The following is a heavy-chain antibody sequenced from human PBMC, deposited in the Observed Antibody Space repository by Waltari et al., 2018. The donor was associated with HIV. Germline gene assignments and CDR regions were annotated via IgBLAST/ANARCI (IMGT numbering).Heavy chain of an antibody. D-gene: IGHD6-19*01. CDR2: LIPIFGTA. V-gene: IGHV1-69*01. J-gene: IGHJ6*02. Sequence: QVQLVQSGAEVKKPGSSVKVSCKASGGTFSSYAISWVRQAPGQGLEWMGGLIPIFGTANDEQKFQGRVTITADESTSPAYMELSSLRSEDTAVYYCARVRLAHHYYYGMDVWGQGTTVTVSS. CDR3: ARVRLAHHYYYGMDV. CDR1: GGTFSSYA.